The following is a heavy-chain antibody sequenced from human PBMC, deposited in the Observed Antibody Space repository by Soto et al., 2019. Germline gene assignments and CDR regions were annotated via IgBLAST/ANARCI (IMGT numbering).Heavy chain of an antibody. CDR2: IYYIGTT. CDR3: AASCVGCGGFNYYGMDV. Sequence: QVQLQESGPGLVKPSQTLSLTCSVSGASISSGGYYWNWIRQHPGKGLEWIGYIYYIGTTYYNPSLKSRVTISVDTSKNQFSLKLSSVTAADTAVYYCAASCVGCGGFNYYGMDVWGQGTTVTVSS. D-gene: IGHD2-21*01. J-gene: IGHJ6*02. CDR1: GASISSGGYY. V-gene: IGHV4-31*03.